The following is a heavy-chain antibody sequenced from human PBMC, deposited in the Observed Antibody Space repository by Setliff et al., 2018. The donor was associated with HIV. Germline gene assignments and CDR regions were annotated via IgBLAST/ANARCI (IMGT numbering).Heavy chain of an antibody. V-gene: IGHV7-4-1*02. CDR1: GYTFNNYA. D-gene: IGHD3-10*01. Sequence: GGPVQVSCKASGYTFNNYALYWVRQAPGQGFEWMGWINTNTGSPTYAQGFTRRFVFSLDPSVRTAYLQITGLKAEDTAVYYCARGGDRMQIWSRFPFDIWGQGTMVTVSS. CDR3: ARGGDRMQIWSRFPFDI. CDR2: INTNTGSP. J-gene: IGHJ3*02.